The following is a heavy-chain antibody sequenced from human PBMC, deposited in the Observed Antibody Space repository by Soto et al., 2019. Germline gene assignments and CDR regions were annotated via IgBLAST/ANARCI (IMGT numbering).Heavy chain of an antibody. Sequence: QVQLVQSGAEVKKPGSSVKVSCKSSGGTYSPYTLNWVRQAPGQGLEWMGRIIPFLGVTNYGLKFQARVTITADKATNTADMELRGLIFEDTAVYYCARDWESSVSTWSFGGFWGRGTLVTVSS. CDR2: IIPFLGVT. D-gene: IGHD3-16*01. J-gene: IGHJ4*02. CDR3: ARDWESSVSTWSFGGF. V-gene: IGHV1-69*08. CDR1: GGTYSPYT.